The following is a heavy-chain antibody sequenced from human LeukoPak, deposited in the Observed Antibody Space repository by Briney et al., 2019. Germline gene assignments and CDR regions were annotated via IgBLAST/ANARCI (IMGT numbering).Heavy chain of an antibody. V-gene: IGHV1-69*05. CDR2: VIPIFGTA. D-gene: IGHD3-22*01. CDR1: GGTLSSYA. Sequence: SVKASCKASGGTLSSYAISWMRQAPGQGLEWMGGVIPIFGTANYAQKFQGRVTITTDESTSTAYMELSSLRSEDTAVYYCASPRLLHSSGYLYWGQGTLVTVSS. CDR3: ASPRLLHSSGYLY. J-gene: IGHJ4*02.